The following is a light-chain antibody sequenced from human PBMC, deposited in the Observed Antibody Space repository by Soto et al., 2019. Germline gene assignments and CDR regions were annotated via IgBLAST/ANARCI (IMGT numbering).Light chain of an antibody. CDR3: QQHNNWPHLT. CDR1: QSVSSY. CDR2: DAS. Sequence: EIVMTQSPATLSLSPGERATLSCRASQSVSSYLAWYQQKPGQAPRLLIYDASTRATGIPARFSGSGSWTAFTIPSISLQADEVSVDYWQQHNNWPHLTFGGGTKVEIK. V-gene: IGKV3-15*01. J-gene: IGKJ4*01.